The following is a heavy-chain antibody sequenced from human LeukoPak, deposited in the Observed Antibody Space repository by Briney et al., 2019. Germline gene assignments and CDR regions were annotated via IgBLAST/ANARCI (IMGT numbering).Heavy chain of an antibody. Sequence: ASVKVSCKASGYTFTGYYMHWVRQAPGQGLKWMGWINPNSGGTNYAQKFQGRVTMTRDTSISTAYMELSRLRSDDTAVYYCARWLNYYDSSGYRYYFDYWGQGTLVTVSS. J-gene: IGHJ4*02. CDR1: GYTFTGYY. CDR3: ARWLNYYDSSGYRYYFDY. D-gene: IGHD3-22*01. CDR2: INPNSGGT. V-gene: IGHV1-2*02.